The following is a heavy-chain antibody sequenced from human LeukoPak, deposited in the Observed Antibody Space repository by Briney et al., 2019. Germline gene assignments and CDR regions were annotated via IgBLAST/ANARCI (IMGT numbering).Heavy chain of an antibody. Sequence: GGSLRLSCAASGFTFSSYGMHWVRQAPGKGLEWVAFLRYDGSNKYYADSVKGRFTISRDNSKNTLYLQMNSLRAADTAVYYCAKSMVSLYGMDVWGQGTTVTVSS. CDR1: GFTFSSYG. V-gene: IGHV3-30*02. D-gene: IGHD5-18*01. CDR2: LRYDGSNK. CDR3: AKSMVSLYGMDV. J-gene: IGHJ6*02.